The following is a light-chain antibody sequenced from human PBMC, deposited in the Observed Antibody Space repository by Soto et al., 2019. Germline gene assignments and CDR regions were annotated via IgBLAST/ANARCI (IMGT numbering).Light chain of an antibody. CDR2: EVS. Sequence: QSVLTQPASVSGSPGQSITISCTGTSSDVGAYNYVSWYQQHPGKAHKLMIYEVSNLPSGVSNRFSGSKSGNTASLTISGLQAEDEAEYYCSSYTSSSTLVLGGGTQLTV. CDR1: SSDVGAYNY. V-gene: IGLV2-14*01. J-gene: IGLJ2*01. CDR3: SSYTSSSTLV.